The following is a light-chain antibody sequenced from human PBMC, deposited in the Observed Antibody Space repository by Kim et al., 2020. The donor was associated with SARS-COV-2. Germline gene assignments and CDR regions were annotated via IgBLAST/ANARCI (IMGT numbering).Light chain of an antibody. Sequence: ASGGDRVTITCRASQSISSWVAWYQQKPGKAPKLLIYDASSLESGVPSRFSGSGSGTEFTLTISSLQPDDFATYYCQQYNSYSLTFGGGTKVEIK. CDR2: DAS. CDR3: QQYNSYSLT. V-gene: IGKV1-5*01. J-gene: IGKJ4*01. CDR1: QSISSW.